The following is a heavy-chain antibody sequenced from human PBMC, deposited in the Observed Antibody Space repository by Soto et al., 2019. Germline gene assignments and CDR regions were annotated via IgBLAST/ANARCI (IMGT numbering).Heavy chain of an antibody. CDR2: IWYDGSNK. J-gene: IGHJ6*02. CDR3: ARELRGYSYFAYYGMDV. Sequence: QVQLVESGGGVVQPGRSLRLSCAASGFTFSGYGMHWVRQAPGKGLEWVANIWYDGSNKYYADSVKGRFTISRDDSXNXXYLQMNSLRAEDTAVYYCARELRGYSYFAYYGMDVWGQGTTVTVSS. V-gene: IGHV3-33*01. D-gene: IGHD5-18*01. CDR1: GFTFSGYG.